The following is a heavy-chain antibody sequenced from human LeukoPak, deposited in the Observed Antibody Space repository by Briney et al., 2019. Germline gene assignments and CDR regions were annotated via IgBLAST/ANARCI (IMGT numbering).Heavy chain of an antibody. V-gene: IGHV1-8*01. J-gene: IGHJ4*02. Sequence: ASVKVSCKASGYTFTSYDINWVRQATGQGLEWMGWMNPNSGNTGYAQKFQGRVTMTRNTSISTAYMELSSLRSEDTAVYYCATSESVRIVAAPSFDYWGQGTLVTVSS. D-gene: IGHD6-25*01. CDR1: GYTFTSYD. CDR2: MNPNSGNT. CDR3: ATSESVRIVAAPSFDY.